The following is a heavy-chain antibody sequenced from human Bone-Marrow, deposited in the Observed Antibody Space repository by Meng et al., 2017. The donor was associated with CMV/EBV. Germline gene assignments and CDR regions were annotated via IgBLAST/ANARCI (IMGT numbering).Heavy chain of an antibody. Sequence: ASVKVSCKASGYTFTGYYMHWVRQAPGQGLEWMGWMNPNSGNTGYAQKFQGRVTMTRNTSISTAYMELSSLRSEDTAVYYCARGPGYDILTGYYRYYYYGMDGWGQGTTVTVSS. CDR1: GYTFTGYY. J-gene: IGHJ6*02. CDR2: MNPNSGNT. CDR3: ARGPGYDILTGYYRYYYYGMDG. V-gene: IGHV1-8*02. D-gene: IGHD3-9*01.